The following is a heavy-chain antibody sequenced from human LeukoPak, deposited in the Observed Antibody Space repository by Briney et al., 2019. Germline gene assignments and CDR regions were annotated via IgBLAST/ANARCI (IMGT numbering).Heavy chain of an antibody. V-gene: IGHV4-4*02. CDR2: IYHSGST. CDR3: ARGAYYYGSGSYYFDY. D-gene: IGHD3-10*01. CDR1: GGSISSSNW. J-gene: IGHJ4*02. Sequence: SETLSLTCAVSGGSISSSNWWSWVRQPPGKGLEWIGEIYHSGSTNYNPSLKSRVTISVDKSKNQFPLKLSSVTAADTAVYYCARGAYYYGSGSYYFDYWGQGTLVTVSS.